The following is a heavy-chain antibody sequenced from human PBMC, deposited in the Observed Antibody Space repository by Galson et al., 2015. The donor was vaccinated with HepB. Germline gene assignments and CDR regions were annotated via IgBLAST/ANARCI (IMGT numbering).Heavy chain of an antibody. J-gene: IGHJ4*02. CDR3: AKAGAPYCGGDCWPDY. V-gene: IGHV3-30*18. Sequence: SLRLSCAASGFTFSSYGMHWVRQAPGKGLAWVAVISYDGSNKYYADSVKGRFTISRDNSKNTLYLQMNSLRAEDTAVYYCAKAGAPYCGGDCWPDYWGQGTLVTVSS. D-gene: IGHD2-21*01. CDR2: ISYDGSNK. CDR1: GFTFSSYG.